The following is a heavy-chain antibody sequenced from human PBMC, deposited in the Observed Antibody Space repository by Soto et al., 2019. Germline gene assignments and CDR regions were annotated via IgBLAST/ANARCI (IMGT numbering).Heavy chain of an antibody. V-gene: IGHV1-18*01. CDR3: ARDTDTGVETRGFDP. CDR2: ISAYNGNT. J-gene: IGHJ5*02. Sequence: GGSVKVSCKASGYTFISYGISWVRQAPGQGLEWIGWISAYNGNTNYAQNFQGRVTMTTDTSTSTAYMELRSLRSDDTAIYYCARDTDTGVETRGFDPWGQGTLVTVSS. D-gene: IGHD2-2*01. CDR1: GYTFISYG.